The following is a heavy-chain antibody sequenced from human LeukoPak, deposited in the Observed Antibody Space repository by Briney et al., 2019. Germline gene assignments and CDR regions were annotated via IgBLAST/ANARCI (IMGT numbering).Heavy chain of an antibody. D-gene: IGHD2-2*01. CDR1: GYTFTSYG. CDR2: IIPIFGTA. V-gene: IGHV1-69*05. J-gene: IGHJ4*02. Sequence: GASVKVSCKASGYTFTSYGVSWVRQAPGQGLEWMGGIIPIFGTANYAQKFQGRVTITTDESTSTAYMELSSLRSEDTAVYYCASRHAQYCSSTSCYEVDYWGQGTLVTVSS. CDR3: ASRHAQYCSSTSCYEVDY.